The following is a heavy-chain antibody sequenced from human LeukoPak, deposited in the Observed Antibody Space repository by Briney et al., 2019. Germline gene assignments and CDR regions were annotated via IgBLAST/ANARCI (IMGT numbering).Heavy chain of an antibody. V-gene: IGHV1-18*01. CDR3: ARGRTAGYSNSNY. D-gene: IGHD6-13*01. Sequence: ASGKVSCKASGYKFSSYGIRWVRQAPGQGLEWMGWISAYNGNTNYAQNFQGRVTMTTDTSTSTAYRELRCLRSDDTAVYYCARGRTAGYSNSNYWGQGTLVTVSS. CDR2: ISAYNGNT. CDR1: GYKFSSYG. J-gene: IGHJ4*02.